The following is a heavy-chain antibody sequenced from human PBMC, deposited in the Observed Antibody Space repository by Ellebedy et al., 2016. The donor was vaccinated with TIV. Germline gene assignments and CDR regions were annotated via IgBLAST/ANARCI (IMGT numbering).Heavy chain of an antibody. J-gene: IGHJ4*02. CDR3: ARWPSGDAPLDY. V-gene: IGHV3-30-3*01. CDR1: GFTFSSDA. Sequence: GESLKISCAASGFTFSSDAMHWVRQAPGEGLEWVAVISYDGSNKYYADSVKGRFTISRDNSKNTLYLQMNSLRVEDTAVYYCARWPSGDAPLDYWGQGTLVTVSS. D-gene: IGHD4-17*01. CDR2: ISYDGSNK.